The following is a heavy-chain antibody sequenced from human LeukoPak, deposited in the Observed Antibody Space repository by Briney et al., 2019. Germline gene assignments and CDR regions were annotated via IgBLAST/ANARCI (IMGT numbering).Heavy chain of an antibody. V-gene: IGHV3-74*01. CDR2: ISTDGYTT. Sequence: GGSLRLSCAASGLAFSAYKMHWVRQAPRKGLVWVSRISTDGYTTDYADFVQGRFTASRDSTKNTWSLEVNSLRAEDTAVYYCVVGGSPGYWGQGTLVTVSS. CDR3: VVGGSPGY. CDR1: GLAFSAYK. D-gene: IGHD2-15*01. J-gene: IGHJ4*02.